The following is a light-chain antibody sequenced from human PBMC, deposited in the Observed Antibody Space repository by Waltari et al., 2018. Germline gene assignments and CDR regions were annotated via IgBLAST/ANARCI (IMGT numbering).Light chain of an antibody. CDR1: QSILYRSSNRDA. V-gene: IGKV4-1*01. CDR2: WAA. CDR3: QQYYNAPLT. Sequence: DIVMTQSPDSLAVSLGERATINCKSSQSILYRSSNRDALAWYQQKPGQPPKLLFVWAATREAGAPDRFSVSGSGTDFTLTISSLQAEDVAVYYCQQYYNAPLTFGGGTKVEIK. J-gene: IGKJ4*01.